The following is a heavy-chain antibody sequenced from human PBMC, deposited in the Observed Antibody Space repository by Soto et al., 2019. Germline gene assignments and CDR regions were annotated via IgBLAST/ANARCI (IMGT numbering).Heavy chain of an antibody. CDR1: GYTFTSYG. CDR2: ISAYDGDT. Sequence: QVQLVQSGAEVKKPGASVKVSCKASGYTFTSYGITWVRQAPGQGLEWMGWISAYDGDTNYARELRGRVTMTTETSTNTAFMELRRLRSDDTALYYCARDRHYSSGWEPTAYWGQGTLVTVSS. D-gene: IGHD6-19*01. V-gene: IGHV1-18*04. CDR3: ARDRHYSSGWEPTAY. J-gene: IGHJ4*02.